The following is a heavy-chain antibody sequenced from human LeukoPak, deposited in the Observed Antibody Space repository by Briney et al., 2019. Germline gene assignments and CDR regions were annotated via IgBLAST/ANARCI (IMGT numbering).Heavy chain of an antibody. J-gene: IGHJ3*02. V-gene: IGHV1-2*02. D-gene: IGHD3-22*01. CDR2: INPNSGGT. CDR3: ARSFGSGYYDDAFDI. CDR1: GYTLTGYY. Sequence: GASVKVSCKASGYTLTGYYMHWVRQAPGQGLEWMGWINPNSGGTNYAQKFQGRVTMTRDTSISTAYMELSRLRSDDTAVYYCARSFGSGYYDDAFDIWGQGTMVTVSS.